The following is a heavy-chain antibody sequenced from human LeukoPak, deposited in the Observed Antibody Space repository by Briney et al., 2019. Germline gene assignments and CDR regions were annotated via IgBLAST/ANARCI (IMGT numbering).Heavy chain of an antibody. CDR2: IIPIFGTA. J-gene: IGHJ6*04. CDR1: GGTFSSFA. V-gene: IGHV1-69*06. D-gene: IGHD5-18*01. CDR3: ARKRMDTAMVSYYYYGMDV. Sequence: SVKVSCKASGGTFSSFAISWVRQAPGQGLEWMGGIIPIFGTANYAQKFQGRVTITADKSTSTAYMELSSLRSEDTAVYYCARKRMDTAMVSYYYYGMDVWGKGTTVTVSS.